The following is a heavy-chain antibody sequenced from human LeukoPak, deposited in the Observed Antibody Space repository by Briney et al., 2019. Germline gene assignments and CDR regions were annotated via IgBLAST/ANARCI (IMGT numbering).Heavy chain of an antibody. CDR3: ARTYDILTGYYI. CDR1: GGSISNYY. V-gene: IGHV4-59*01. J-gene: IGHJ4*02. Sequence: SETLSLTCTVSGGSISNYYWSWIRQPPGEGLEWIGYIHYSGSTNYNPSLKSRVTISVDTSNNQFSLKLSSVTAADTAVYYCARTYDILTGYYIWGQGTLVTVSS. CDR2: IHYSGST. D-gene: IGHD3-9*01.